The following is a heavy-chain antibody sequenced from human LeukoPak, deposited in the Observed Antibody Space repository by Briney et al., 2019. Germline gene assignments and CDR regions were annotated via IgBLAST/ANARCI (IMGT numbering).Heavy chain of an antibody. J-gene: IGHJ6*03. CDR3: TGDRRGLSHRDDYYMAV. D-gene: IGHD1-14*01. CDR1: GFSFSTYW. V-gene: IGHV3-74*01. CDR2: INSDGSST. Sequence: PGGSLRLSCEASGFSFSTYWMHWVRRGPGKGLEWISRINSDGSSTGYADSVKGRFTMSRDNTKNTLYLQMNSLRAEDTAVYYCTGDRRGLSHRDDYYMAVWGKGNTVTVSS.